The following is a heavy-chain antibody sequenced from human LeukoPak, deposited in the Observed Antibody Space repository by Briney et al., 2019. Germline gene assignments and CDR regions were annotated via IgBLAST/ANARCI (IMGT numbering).Heavy chain of an antibody. V-gene: IGHV3-33*01. D-gene: IGHD3-10*01. Sequence: PGRSLRLSCAASGFTFSTYGMHWVRQAPGKGLEWVAVIWYDESNKYFADSVKGRFTISRDNSKNTVSLQINSLRVEDTAIYYCARLEVARGVMLGLDVWGQGTTVSVSS. CDR2: IWYDESNK. CDR3: ARLEVARGVMLGLDV. CDR1: GFTFSTYG. J-gene: IGHJ6*02.